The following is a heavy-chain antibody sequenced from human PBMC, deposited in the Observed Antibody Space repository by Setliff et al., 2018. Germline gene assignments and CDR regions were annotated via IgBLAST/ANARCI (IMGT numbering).Heavy chain of an antibody. CDR2: INHSGST. Sequence: NPSETLSLTCAVYGGSFNSYYWSWTRQPPGKGLEWIGEINHSGSTNYNPSLKSRVTISVDKSKNQFSLKLSSVTAADTAVYYCARFAGSSWVDYWGQGTLVTVS. J-gene: IGHJ4*02. CDR3: ARFAGSSWVDY. V-gene: IGHV4-34*01. D-gene: IGHD6-13*01. CDR1: GGSFNSYY.